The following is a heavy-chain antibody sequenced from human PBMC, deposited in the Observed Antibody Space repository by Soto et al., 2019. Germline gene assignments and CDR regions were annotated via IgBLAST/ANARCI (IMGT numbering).Heavy chain of an antibody. CDR1: GVSISSGGYY. Sequence: SEALSLTCTVSGVSISSGGYYWSWIHQHPGKGLEWIGNIYYSGRTYYNPSLKSRVILSVDTSKNHFSLTLRSVTAADSAMYYCASVIGVAAEYYFDFWAQGALVTVSS. J-gene: IGHJ4*02. CDR3: ASVIGVAAEYYFDF. V-gene: IGHV4-31*03. D-gene: IGHD2-21*01. CDR2: IYYSGRT.